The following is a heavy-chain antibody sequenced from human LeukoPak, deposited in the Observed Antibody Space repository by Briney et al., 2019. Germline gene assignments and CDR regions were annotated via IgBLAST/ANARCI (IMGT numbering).Heavy chain of an antibody. CDR2: IYYSGST. CDR1: GGSISSSSYY. J-gene: IGHJ4*02. Sequence: SETLSLTCTVSGGSISSSSYYWGWIRQPPGKGLEWIGSIYYSGSTYYNPSLKSRVTISVDTSKNQFSLKLSSVTAADTAVYYCARDQYYAGFDYWGQGTLVTVSS. CDR3: ARDQYYAGFDY. D-gene: IGHD1-26*01. V-gene: IGHV4-39*07.